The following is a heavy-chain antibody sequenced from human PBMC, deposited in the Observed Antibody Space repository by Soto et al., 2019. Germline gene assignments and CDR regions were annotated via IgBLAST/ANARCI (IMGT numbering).Heavy chain of an antibody. V-gene: IGHV1-69*13. CDR1: GGTFSSYA. D-gene: IGHD3-16*02. CDR3: ARGRGVRRWGSYRPHDAFDI. CDR2: IIPIFGTA. J-gene: IGHJ3*02. Sequence: SVKVSCKASGGTFSSYAISWVRQAPGQGLEWMGGIIPIFGTANYAQKFQGRVTITADESTSTAYMELSSLRSEDTAVYYCARGRGVRRWGSYRPHDAFDIWGQGTMVTV.